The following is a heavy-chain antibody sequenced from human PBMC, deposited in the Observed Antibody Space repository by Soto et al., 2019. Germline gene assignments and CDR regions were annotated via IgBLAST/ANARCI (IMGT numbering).Heavy chain of an antibody. J-gene: IGHJ4*02. Sequence: GESLKISCKGSGYTFTSYWIGWVRQMPGKGLEWMGIIYPGDLDIRYSPSFQGQVTISADKSISTAYLQWSSLKASDTAMYYCARGNRYDYSDYWGQGTLVTVSS. CDR2: IYPGDLDI. D-gene: IGHD1-1*01. CDR3: ARGNRYDYSDY. CDR1: GYTFTSYW. V-gene: IGHV5-51*01.